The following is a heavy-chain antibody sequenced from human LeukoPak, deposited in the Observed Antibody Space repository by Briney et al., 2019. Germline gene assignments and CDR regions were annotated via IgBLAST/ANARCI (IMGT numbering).Heavy chain of an antibody. V-gene: IGHV3-23*01. J-gene: IGHJ3*02. CDR2: ISGSGGST. CDR3: AKDDTGATYAFDI. CDR1: GFTFSSYT. D-gene: IGHD1-26*01. Sequence: PGGSLRLSCAASGFTFSSYTMSWVRQAPGKGLEWVSAISGSGGSTYYADSVKGRFTISRDNSKNTLYLQMNSLRAEDTAVYYCAKDDTGATYAFDIWGQGTMVTVSS.